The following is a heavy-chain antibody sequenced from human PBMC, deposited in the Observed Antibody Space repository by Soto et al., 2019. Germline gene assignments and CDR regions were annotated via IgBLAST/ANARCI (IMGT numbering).Heavy chain of an antibody. Sequence: VASVKVSCKASGGTFNNYVINWVRQAPGQGLEWMGGIIPIFGTANYAQKFQGRVTITADKPTSTAYMELNSLRSEDTAVYYCAGRCDSTSCLAHFDYWGQGTLVTVSS. CDR2: IIPIFGTA. V-gene: IGHV1-69*06. CDR3: AGRCDSTSCLAHFDY. CDR1: GGTFNNYV. J-gene: IGHJ4*02. D-gene: IGHD2-2*01.